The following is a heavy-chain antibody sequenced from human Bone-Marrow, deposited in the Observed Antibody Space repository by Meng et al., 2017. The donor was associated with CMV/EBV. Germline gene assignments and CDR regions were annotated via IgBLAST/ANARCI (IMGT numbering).Heavy chain of an antibody. D-gene: IGHD5-12*01. CDR1: GYTFSSYD. CDR2: MNPNSGNT. CDR3: ARRRGVGIVAGYYFDY. V-gene: IGHV1-8*01. Sequence: ASVKVSCKASGYTFSSYDINWVRQATGQGLEWVGWMNPNSGNTGYAQKFQGRVTMTRNTSISTAYMELRSLRSEDTAVYYCARRRGVGIVAGYYFDYWGQGTLVTVSS. J-gene: IGHJ4*02.